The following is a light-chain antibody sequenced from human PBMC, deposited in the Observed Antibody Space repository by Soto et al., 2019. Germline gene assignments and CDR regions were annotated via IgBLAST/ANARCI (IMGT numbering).Light chain of an antibody. CDR1: SSDVGGYNY. CDR3: SSYTSSSTLFYV. Sequence: QSALTQPASVSGSPGQSITISCTGTSSDVGGYNYVSVYQQHPGKAPKLMSYDVSNRPSGVSNRFSGSKSGNTASLTISGLQAEDEADYYCSSYTSSSTLFYVFGTGTKVTVL. J-gene: IGLJ1*01. CDR2: DVS. V-gene: IGLV2-14*01.